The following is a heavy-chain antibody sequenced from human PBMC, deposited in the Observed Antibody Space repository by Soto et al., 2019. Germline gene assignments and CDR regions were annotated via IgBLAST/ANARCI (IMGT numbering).Heavy chain of an antibody. J-gene: IGHJ4*02. V-gene: IGHV3-23*01. D-gene: IGHD2-15*01. CDR3: AKSRLGYCSGGSCYQFDY. Sequence: GGSLRLSCAASGFTFSSYAMSWVRQAPGKGLEWVSAISGSGGSTYYADSVKGRFTISRDNSKNTLYLQMNSLRAEDTAVYYCAKSRLGYCSGGSCYQFDYWGQGTLVTVSS. CDR2: ISGSGGST. CDR1: GFTFSSYA.